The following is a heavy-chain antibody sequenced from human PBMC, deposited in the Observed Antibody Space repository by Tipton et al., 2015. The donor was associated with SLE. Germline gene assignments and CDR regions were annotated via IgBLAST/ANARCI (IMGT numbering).Heavy chain of an antibody. D-gene: IGHD2-15*01. CDR3: ARQNGYSDGGFTYGAAVVGLLDS. V-gene: IGHV4-39*07. J-gene: IGHJ4*02. Sequence: TLSLTCTVSGGSISSSGYYWGWIRQPPGKGLEWIGDIHYSGSTYCNPSLKSRVTISVDTSKNQFSLKLTSVTAADTAVYYCARQNGYSDGGFTYGAAVVGLLDSWGQGTLVTVSS. CDR2: IHYSGST. CDR1: GGSISSSGYY.